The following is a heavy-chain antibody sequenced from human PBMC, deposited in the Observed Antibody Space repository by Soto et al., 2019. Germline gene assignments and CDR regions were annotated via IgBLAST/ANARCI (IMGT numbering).Heavy chain of an antibody. J-gene: IGHJ4*01. Sequence: SETLTLTCTVSGGSISGIIYYWGWIRQPPGKGLEWIGNIYYSGSTYYNPSLKSRVTISVDTSKNQFSLKLNSMTAAETAVYNFSNFYGDYVSHCGHRTLVTASS. D-gene: IGHD4-17*01. CDR2: IYYSGST. CDR3: SNFYGDYVSH. CDR1: GGSISGIIYY. V-gene: IGHV4-39*01.